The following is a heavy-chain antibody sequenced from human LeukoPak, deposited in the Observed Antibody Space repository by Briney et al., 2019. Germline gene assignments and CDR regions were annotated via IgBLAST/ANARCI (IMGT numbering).Heavy chain of an antibody. CDR1: GFTFSSYA. CDR3: ARDLHGDYGDFIDY. Sequence: GGSLRLSCAASGFTFSSYAMSWVRQAPGKGLEWVSAISGSGGSTYYADSVKGRFTISRDNSKNTLYLQMNSLRAEDTAVYYCARDLHGDYGDFIDYWGQGTLVTVSS. V-gene: IGHV3-23*01. J-gene: IGHJ4*02. D-gene: IGHD4-17*01. CDR2: ISGSGGST.